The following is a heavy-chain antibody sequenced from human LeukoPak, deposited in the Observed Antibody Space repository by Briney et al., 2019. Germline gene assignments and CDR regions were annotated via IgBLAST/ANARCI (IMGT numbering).Heavy chain of an antibody. Sequence: GASVKVSCKASGYTFTSYYMHWVRQAPGQGLEWMGIINPSGGSTSYAQKFQGRVTMTRDTSTSTVYMELSSLRSEDTAVYYCARALSLLLWFGEFGYWGRGTLVTVSS. V-gene: IGHV1-46*01. D-gene: IGHD3-10*01. CDR1: GYTFTSYY. CDR3: ARALSLLLWFGEFGY. CDR2: INPSGGST. J-gene: IGHJ4*02.